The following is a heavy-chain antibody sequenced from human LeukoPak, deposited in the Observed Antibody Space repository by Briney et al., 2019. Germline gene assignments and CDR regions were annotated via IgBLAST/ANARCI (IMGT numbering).Heavy chain of an antibody. CDR1: GFTFNSYA. V-gene: IGHV3-30*04. J-gene: IGHJ4*02. CDR3: ARDSPYSGNYSPIDY. D-gene: IGHD1-26*01. Sequence: GGSLRLSCAASGFTFNSYAIHWVRQAPGKGLEWVAVISYDGSKKFYAHSVKGRFTISRDNSKNTLYLHMNSLRAEDTAVYYCARDSPYSGNYSPIDYWGQGTLVTVSS. CDR2: ISYDGSKK.